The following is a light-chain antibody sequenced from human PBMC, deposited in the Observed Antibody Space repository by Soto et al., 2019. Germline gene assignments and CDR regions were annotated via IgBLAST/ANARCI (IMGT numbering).Light chain of an antibody. CDR1: NIGSKS. CDR3: QVWDSSSDHAV. Sequence: LTQPPSVSVAPGKTARITCGGNNIGSKSVHWYQQKPGQAPVLVIYYDSDRPSGIPERFSGSNSGNTATLTISRVEAGDEADYYCQVWDSSSDHAVFGGGTQLTVL. V-gene: IGLV3-21*04. J-gene: IGLJ7*01. CDR2: YDS.